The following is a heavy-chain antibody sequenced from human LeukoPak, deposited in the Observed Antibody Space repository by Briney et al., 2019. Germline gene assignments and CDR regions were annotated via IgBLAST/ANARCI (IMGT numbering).Heavy chain of an antibody. CDR2: ISYDGSNK. CDR1: GFTFSSYA. CDR3: ASLNKAAAIDY. J-gene: IGHJ4*02. V-gene: IGHV3-30-3*01. Sequence: GGSLRLSCAASGFTFSSYAMHWVRQAPGKGLEWVAVISYDGSNKYYADSVKGRSTISRDNSKNTLYLQMNSLRAEDTAVYYCASLNKAAAIDYWGQGTLVTVSS. D-gene: IGHD6-13*01.